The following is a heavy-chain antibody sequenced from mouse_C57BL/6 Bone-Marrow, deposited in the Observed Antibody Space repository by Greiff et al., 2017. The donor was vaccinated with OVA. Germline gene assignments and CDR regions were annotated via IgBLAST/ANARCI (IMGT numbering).Heavy chain of an antibody. J-gene: IGHJ4*01. CDR2: ISYDGST. Sequence: DVQLQESGPGLVKPSQSLSLTCSVTGYSITSGYYWNWIRQFPGNKLEWMGYISYDGSTNYNPSLKNRISITRDTSKNQSFLKLNSVTTEDTATYYWARENYDGSSYFYYYAMDYWGQGTSVTVSS. D-gene: IGHD1-1*01. CDR1: GYSITSGYY. CDR3: ARENYDGSSYFYYYAMDY. V-gene: IGHV3-6*01.